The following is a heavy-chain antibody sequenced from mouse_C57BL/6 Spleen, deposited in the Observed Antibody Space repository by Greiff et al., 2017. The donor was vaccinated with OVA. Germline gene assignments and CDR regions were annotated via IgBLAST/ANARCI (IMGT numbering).Heavy chain of an antibody. CDR3: TRGPTTVDAMDY. CDR2: IYPGNSDT. CDR1: GYTFTSYW. V-gene: IGHV1-5*01. Sequence: VQLQQSGTVLARPGASVKMSCKTSGYTFTSYWMHWVKQRPGQGLEWIGAIYPGNSDTSYNQKFKGKAKLTAVTSASTAYMELSSLTNEDSAVYYCTRGPTTVDAMDYWGQGTSVTVSS. J-gene: IGHJ4*01. D-gene: IGHD1-1*01.